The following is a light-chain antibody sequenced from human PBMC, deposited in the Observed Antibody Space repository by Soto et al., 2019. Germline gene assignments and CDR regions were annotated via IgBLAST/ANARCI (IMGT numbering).Light chain of an antibody. J-gene: IGLJ1*01. CDR1: NSNIGAGYD. Sequence: QSALTQPPSVSGAPGQRVTISCTGSNSNIGAGYDVHWYQQLPGTAPKLLIYGNSNRPSGVPVRFSGSKSGTSASLTITGLQAEDEADYYCQSYGDSLSGYVFGTGTKVTVL. CDR3: QSYGDSLSGYV. CDR2: GNS. V-gene: IGLV1-40*01.